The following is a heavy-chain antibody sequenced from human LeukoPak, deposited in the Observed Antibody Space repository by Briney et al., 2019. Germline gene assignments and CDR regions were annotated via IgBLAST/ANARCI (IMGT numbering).Heavy chain of an antibody. V-gene: IGHV3-21*01. CDR2: ISSSSTYI. CDR1: GFTFSSYS. Sequence: AGGSLRLSCAASGFTFSSYSMNWVRQAPGKGLEWVSSISSSSTYIYYADTVKGRLTISRDNAKNSLYLQMNSLRAEDTAVYYCATSAGAAHRGDYWGQGTLVTVSS. D-gene: IGHD6-6*01. J-gene: IGHJ4*02. CDR3: ATSAGAAHRGDY.